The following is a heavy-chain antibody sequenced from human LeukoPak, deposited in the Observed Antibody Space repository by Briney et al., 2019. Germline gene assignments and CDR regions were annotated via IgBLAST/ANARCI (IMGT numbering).Heavy chain of an antibody. V-gene: IGHV1-18*01. CDR2: ISGYIGNT. CDR1: GYTFSTYG. D-gene: IGHD6-13*01. J-gene: IGHJ4*02. CDR3: TRDRSDGYFDY. Sequence: ASVKVSCEASGYTFSTYGISWVRQAPGQELEWVGWISGYIGNTNYAQKVQGRVTMTADKGTSTAYMELRSLRADDTAVYYCTRDRSDGYFDYWGQGTLVTVSS.